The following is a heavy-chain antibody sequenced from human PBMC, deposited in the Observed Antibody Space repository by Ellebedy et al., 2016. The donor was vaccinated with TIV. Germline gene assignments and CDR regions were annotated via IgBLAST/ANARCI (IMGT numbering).Heavy chain of an antibody. J-gene: IGHJ6*02. V-gene: IGHV1-2*02. Sequence: ASVKVSCXASGYTFTGYYMHWVRQAPGQGLEWMGWINPNSGGTNYAQKFQGRVTITADESTSTAYMELSSLRSEDTAVYYCARAPAETTTVTNGMDVWGQGTTVTVSS. CDR1: GYTFTGYY. CDR3: ARAPAETTTVTNGMDV. D-gene: IGHD4-17*01. CDR2: INPNSGGT.